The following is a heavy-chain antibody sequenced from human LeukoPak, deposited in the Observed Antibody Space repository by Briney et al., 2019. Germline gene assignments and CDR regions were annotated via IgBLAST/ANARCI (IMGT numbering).Heavy chain of an antibody. CDR1: GFTFSSYA. V-gene: IGHV3-30-3*01. CDR3: ARAGGSPGFDY. J-gene: IGHJ4*02. D-gene: IGHD1-26*01. Sequence: GGSLRLSCAASGFTFSSYAMHWVRQAPGKGLEWVAVISYDGSNKYYADSVKGRFTISRDNSKNTLYLQMNSLRAEDTAVYYCARAGGSPGFDYWGQGTLVTVSS. CDR2: ISYDGSNK.